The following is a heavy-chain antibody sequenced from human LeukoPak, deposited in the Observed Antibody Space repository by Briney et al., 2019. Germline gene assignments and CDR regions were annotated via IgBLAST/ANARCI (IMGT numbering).Heavy chain of an antibody. CDR2: IYSGGNT. D-gene: IGHD3-9*01. CDR1: GFTVSSNY. CDR3: ARVTILSGDGMDV. V-gene: IGHV3-53*01. J-gene: IGHJ6*02. Sequence: PGGSLRLSCAASGFTVSSNYMTWVRQAPGKGLEWVSVIYSGGNTYYADSVKGRFTISRDNSKNTVFLQMNSLRAEDTAVYYCARVTILSGDGMDVWGQGTTVTVSS.